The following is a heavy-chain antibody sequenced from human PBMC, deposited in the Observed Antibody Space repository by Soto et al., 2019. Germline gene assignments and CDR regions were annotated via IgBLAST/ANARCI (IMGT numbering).Heavy chain of an antibody. Sequence: GGSLRLSCAASGFTFSSYWMSWVRQAPGKGLEWVANIKQDGSEKYYVDSVKGRFTISRDNAKNSLYLQMNSLRAEDTAVYYCARGMRGSDYDFWSGYHDAFDIWGQGTMVTVSS. CDR2: IKQDGSEK. J-gene: IGHJ3*02. CDR3: ARGMRGSDYDFWSGYHDAFDI. CDR1: GFTFSSYW. V-gene: IGHV3-7*01. D-gene: IGHD3-3*01.